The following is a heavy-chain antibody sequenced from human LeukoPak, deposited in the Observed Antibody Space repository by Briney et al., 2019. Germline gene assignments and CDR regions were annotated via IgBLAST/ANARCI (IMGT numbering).Heavy chain of an antibody. Sequence: GGSLRLSCAASGFTVSSNYMCWVRQDPGKGLEWVSVIYSGGSTYYADSVKGRFTISRDNSKNTLYLQMNSLRAEDTAVYYCARAQPPGIAAAGTKGTYYFDYWGQGTLVTVSS. J-gene: IGHJ4*02. CDR2: IYSGGST. CDR3: ARAQPPGIAAAGTKGTYYFDY. V-gene: IGHV3-53*01. CDR1: GFTVSSNY. D-gene: IGHD6-13*01.